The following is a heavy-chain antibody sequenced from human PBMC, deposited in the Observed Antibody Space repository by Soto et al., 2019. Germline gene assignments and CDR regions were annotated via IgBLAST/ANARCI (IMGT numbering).Heavy chain of an antibody. CDR3: AKAGIGGIAPLGFFDY. CDR2: ISGSGGST. D-gene: IGHD6-13*01. V-gene: IGHV3-23*01. CDR1: GFTFSSYA. J-gene: IGHJ4*02. Sequence: LRLSCAASGFTFSSYAMSWVRQAPGKGLEWVSAISGSGGSTYYADSVKGRFTISRDNSKNALYLQMNSLRAEDTAVYYCAKAGIGGIAPLGFFDYWGQGSLVTVSS.